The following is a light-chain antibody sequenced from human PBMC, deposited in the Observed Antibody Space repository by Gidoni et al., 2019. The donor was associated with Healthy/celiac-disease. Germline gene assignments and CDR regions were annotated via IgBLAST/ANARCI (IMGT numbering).Light chain of an antibody. J-gene: IGKJ4*01. V-gene: IGKV1-39*01. CDR1: QSISSY. CDR3: QQSYSTPGT. Sequence: DIQMTQSPSSLSASVGDRVTITCRASQSISSYLNWYQQKPGKAPKLLIYAASSLQSGVPSRFSGSGSGTDFTLTIISLQPEDFATYYCQQSYSTPGTFXGXTKVEIK. CDR2: AAS.